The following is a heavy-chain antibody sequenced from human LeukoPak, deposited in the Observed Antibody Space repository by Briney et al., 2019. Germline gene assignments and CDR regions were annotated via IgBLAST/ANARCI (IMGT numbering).Heavy chain of an antibody. CDR1: GGTFSSYA. CDR2: IIPIFGIA. CDR3: ARSEPRSYYYDSSGYYDWFDP. V-gene: IGHV1-69*04. J-gene: IGHJ5*02. Sequence: SVKVSCKASGGTFSSYAISWVRQAPGQGLEWMGRIIPIFGIANYAQKFQGGVAITADKSTSTAYMELSSLRSEDTAVYYCARSEPRSYYYDSSGYYDWFDPWGQGTLVTVSS. D-gene: IGHD3-22*01.